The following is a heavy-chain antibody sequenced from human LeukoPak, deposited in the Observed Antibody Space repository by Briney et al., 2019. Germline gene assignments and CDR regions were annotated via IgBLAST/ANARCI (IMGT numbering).Heavy chain of an antibody. Sequence: SQTLSLTCVISGDSVSSNSAAWNWIRQSPSRGLEWLGRTYYRSKWYYHYAVSMKSRITVNPDTSKDQFSLQLNSVTPEDTAVYYCARTRDLGPDYWGQGTLVTVSS. D-gene: IGHD1-26*01. CDR3: ARTRDLGPDY. V-gene: IGHV6-1*01. CDR1: GDSVSSNSAA. CDR2: TYYRSKWYY. J-gene: IGHJ4*02.